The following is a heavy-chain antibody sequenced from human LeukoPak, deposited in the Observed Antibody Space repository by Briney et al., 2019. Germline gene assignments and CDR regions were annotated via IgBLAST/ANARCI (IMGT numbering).Heavy chain of an antibody. Sequence: PSETLSLTCTVSGGSISSYYWSWIRQPPGKGLEWIGYIYYSGSTNYNPSLKSRVTISVDTSKNQFSLKLSSVTAADTAVYYCARRAVEMATSCSDYWGQGTLVTVSS. J-gene: IGHJ4*02. V-gene: IGHV4-59*01. CDR3: ARRAVEMATSCSDY. D-gene: IGHD5-24*01. CDR2: IYYSGST. CDR1: GGSISSYY.